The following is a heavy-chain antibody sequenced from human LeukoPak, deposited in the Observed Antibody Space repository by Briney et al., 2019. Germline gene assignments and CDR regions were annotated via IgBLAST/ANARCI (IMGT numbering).Heavy chain of an antibody. CDR3: ARDSGSYLYYFDY. D-gene: IGHD1-26*01. V-gene: IGHV3-21*04. J-gene: IGHJ4*02. CDR2: ISSSSSYI. CDR1: GFTFSSYS. Sequence: GGSLRLSCAASGFTFSSYSMNWVRQAPGKGLEWVSSISSSSSYIYYADSVKGRFTISRDNAKNSLYLQMNSLRAEDTAVYYCARDSGSYLYYFDYWGQGTLVTVSS.